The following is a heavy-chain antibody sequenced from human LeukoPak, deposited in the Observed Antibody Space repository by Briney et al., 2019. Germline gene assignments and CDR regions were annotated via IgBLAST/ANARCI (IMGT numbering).Heavy chain of an antibody. Sequence: PGGSLRLSCAASEFTFSSYGMHWVRQAPGKGLEWVAFIRYDGSNKYYADSVKGRFTISRDNSKNTLYLQMNSLRAEDTAVYYCAKEKKYYYDSTGYPGYDYWGQGTLVTVSS. CDR2: IRYDGSNK. J-gene: IGHJ4*02. D-gene: IGHD3-22*01. CDR3: AKEKKYYYDSTGYPGYDY. CDR1: EFTFSSYG. V-gene: IGHV3-30*02.